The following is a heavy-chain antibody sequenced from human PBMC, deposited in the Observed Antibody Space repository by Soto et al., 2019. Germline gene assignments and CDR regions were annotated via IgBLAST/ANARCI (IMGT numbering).Heavy chain of an antibody. CDR1: GFTFSSYA. J-gene: IGHJ4*02. CDR2: ISYDGSNK. D-gene: IGHD6-13*01. Sequence: QVQLVESGGGVVQPGRSLRLSCAASGFTFSSYAMHWVRQAPGKGLEWVAVISYDGSNKYYADSVKGRFTISRDNSKNPLSLQMNRLRAEHTAVYCCARGVPYSRRWYFAYWGQGTLVTVSS. V-gene: IGHV3-30-3*01. CDR3: ARGVPYSRRWYFAY.